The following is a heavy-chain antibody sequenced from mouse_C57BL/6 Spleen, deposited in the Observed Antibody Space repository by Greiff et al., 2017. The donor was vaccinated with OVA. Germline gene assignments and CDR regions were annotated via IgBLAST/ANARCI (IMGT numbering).Heavy chain of an antibody. CDR1: GYSITSGYY. J-gene: IGHJ1*03. Sequence: EVKLVESGPGLVKPSQSLSLTCSVPGYSITSGYYWNWIRQFPGNKLEWMGYISYDGSNNYNPSLKNRISITRDTSKNQFFLKLNSVTTEDTATYYCARGIYYGSSYGYFDVWGTGTTVTVSS. D-gene: IGHD1-1*01. CDR2: ISYDGSN. V-gene: IGHV3-6*01. CDR3: ARGIYYGSSYGYFDV.